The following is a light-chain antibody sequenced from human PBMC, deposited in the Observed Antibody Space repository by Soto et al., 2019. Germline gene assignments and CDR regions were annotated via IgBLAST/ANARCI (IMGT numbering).Light chain of an antibody. CDR1: QSVSKY. V-gene: IGKV3-11*01. Sequence: EIVLTQSPATLSLSPGERATLSCRASQSVSKYLAWYQQKPGQAPRLLIHDASNRATGIPARFSGSGSGTDSTLTISSLEPEDFGVYYCQQRSKWPQITFGGGTKVEIK. CDR2: DAS. J-gene: IGKJ4*01. CDR3: QQRSKWPQIT.